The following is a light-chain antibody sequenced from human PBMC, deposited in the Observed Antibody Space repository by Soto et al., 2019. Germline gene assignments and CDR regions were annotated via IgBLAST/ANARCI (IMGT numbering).Light chain of an antibody. V-gene: IGKV3-15*01. Sequence: EIVLTQSPGTLSLSPGERSTLSCRASQSVRNSYLAWYQQKPGQAPRLLIYGASTRATGFPARFSGSGSGTEFTLTISSLQSEDFAVYYCQQYNNCPRTFGQGTKVDIK. CDR2: GAS. CDR3: QQYNNCPRT. CDR1: QSVRNSY. J-gene: IGKJ1*01.